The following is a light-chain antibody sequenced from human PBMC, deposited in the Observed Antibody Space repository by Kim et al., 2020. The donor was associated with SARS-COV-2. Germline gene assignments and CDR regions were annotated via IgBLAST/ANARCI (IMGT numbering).Light chain of an antibody. V-gene: IGKV1-39*01. Sequence: DIQMTQSPSSLSSSIGDTVTITCRTSQNIGNYLNWYQQKPGKAPKLLIYAASTLQSGVPSRFSGSGSGTDFTLTITSLQPEDFATYCCQQSYTTPLTFGGGTNVEI. CDR3: QQSYTTPLT. CDR2: AAS. J-gene: IGKJ4*01. CDR1: QNIGNY.